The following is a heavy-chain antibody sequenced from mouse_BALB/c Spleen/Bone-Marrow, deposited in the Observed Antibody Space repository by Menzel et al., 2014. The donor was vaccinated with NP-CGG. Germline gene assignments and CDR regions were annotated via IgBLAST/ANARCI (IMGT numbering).Heavy chain of an antibody. CDR1: GYTFTNYW. CDR2: INPSNGRT. J-gene: IGHJ2*01. Sequence: VQLQQSGAELVKPGASVKLSCKASGYTFTNYWMHWVKQRPGQGLEWIGEINPSNGRTTYNEKLKSKATLTVDKSSSTGFMQPSNLASEDSAGYFCGKGFDCWGQGTTLTISS. V-gene: IGHV1S81*02. CDR3: GKGFDC.